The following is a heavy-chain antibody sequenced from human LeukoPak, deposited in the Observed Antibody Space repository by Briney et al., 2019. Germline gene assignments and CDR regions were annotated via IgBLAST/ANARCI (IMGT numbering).Heavy chain of an antibody. CDR2: ISGSGGST. CDR1: GFTFSSYA. V-gene: IGHV3-23*01. D-gene: IGHD1-20*01. J-gene: IGHJ4*02. CDR3: AKDALTLGSNWNRRSKTDHEY. Sequence: GGSLRLSCAASGFTFSSYAMSWVRQAPWKGLEWVSAISGSGGSTYYADSVQGRFTISRDNSKNTLYLQMSSLRVDDTATYYCAKDALTLGSNWNRRSKTDHEYWGQGTLVTVSS.